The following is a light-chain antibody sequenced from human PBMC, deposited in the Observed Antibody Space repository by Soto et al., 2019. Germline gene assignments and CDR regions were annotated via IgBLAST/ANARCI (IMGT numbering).Light chain of an antibody. CDR1: QSVSSSY. J-gene: IGKJ3*01. CDR3: QQYGSSPLFT. CDR2: GSS. Sequence: EIVLTQSPGTLSLSPGERATLSCRASQSVSSSYLAWYQQKPGQAPRLLIYGSSARATGIPDRFSGSGSGTDVTLTISRLEPEDFAVYYCQQYGSSPLFTFGPETKVAIK. V-gene: IGKV3-20*01.